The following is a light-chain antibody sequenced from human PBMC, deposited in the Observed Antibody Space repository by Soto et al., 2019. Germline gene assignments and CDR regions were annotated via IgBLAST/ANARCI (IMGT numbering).Light chain of an antibody. Sequence: DIQLTQSPSTLSASVGDRVTITCRASETISLWLAWYQQKPGKAPKLLMYKASTLESGVPSRFSGRGSGTEFTLSISGLQPDDFATYYCQQYDTDAWTFGQGTK. CDR3: QQYDTDAWT. J-gene: IGKJ1*01. CDR1: ETISLW. V-gene: IGKV1-5*03. CDR2: KAS.